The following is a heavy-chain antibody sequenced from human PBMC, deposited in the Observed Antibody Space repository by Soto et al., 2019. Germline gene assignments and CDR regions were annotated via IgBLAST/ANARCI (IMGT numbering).Heavy chain of an antibody. D-gene: IGHD2-2*01. CDR3: ARGHPYCSSTSCPLDY. V-gene: IGHV3-53*01. CDR2: IYSGGST. J-gene: IGHJ4*02. Sequence: GGSLRLSCAASGFTVSRNYMSWVRQAPGKGLEWVSVIYSGGSTYYADSVKGRFTISRCNSKNTLYLQMNSLRAEDTAVYYCARGHPYCSSTSCPLDYWGQGALVTVSS. CDR1: GFTVSRNY.